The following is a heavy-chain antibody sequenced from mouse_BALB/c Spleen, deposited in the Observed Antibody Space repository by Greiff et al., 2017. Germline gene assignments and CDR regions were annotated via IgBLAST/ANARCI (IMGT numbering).Heavy chain of an antibody. Sequence: EVKLVESGGGLVQPGGSRKLSCAASGFTFSSFGMHWVRQAPEKGLEWVAYISSGSSTIYYADTVKGRFTISRDNPKNTLFLQMTSLRSEDTAMYYCARWGGYDGGFAYWGQGTLVTVSA. J-gene: IGHJ3*01. CDR3: ARWGGYDGGFAY. D-gene: IGHD2-14*01. CDR1: GFTFSSFG. V-gene: IGHV5-17*02. CDR2: ISSGSSTI.